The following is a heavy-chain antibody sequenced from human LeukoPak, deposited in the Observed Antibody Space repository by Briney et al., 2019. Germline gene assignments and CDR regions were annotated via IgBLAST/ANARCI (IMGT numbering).Heavy chain of an antibody. Sequence: GASVKVSCKASGYTFTSYDINWVRQATGQGFEWMGWMNPNSGNTGYAQKFQGRVTMTRNTSISTAYMELSSLRSEDTAVYYCARAGGGYCSGGSCYAFDPWGQGTLVTVSS. V-gene: IGHV1-8*01. D-gene: IGHD2-15*01. CDR2: MNPNSGNT. CDR1: GYTFTSYD. CDR3: ARAGGGYCSGGSCYAFDP. J-gene: IGHJ5*02.